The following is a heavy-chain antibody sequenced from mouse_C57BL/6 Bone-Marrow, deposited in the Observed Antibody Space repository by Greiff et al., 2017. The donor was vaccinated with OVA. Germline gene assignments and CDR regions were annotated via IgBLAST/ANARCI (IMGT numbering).Heavy chain of an antibody. CDR3: ARGGDYYGSSPYYAMDH. V-gene: IGHV1-81*01. D-gene: IGHD1-1*01. CDR2: IYPRSGNT. Sequence: QVQLQQSGAELARPGASVKLSCKASGYTFTSYGISWVKQRTGQGLEWIGEIYPRSGNTYYNEKFKGKATLTADKSSSTAYMELRSLTSEDSAVYFCARGGDYYGSSPYYAMDHWGQGTSVTVSS. J-gene: IGHJ4*01. CDR1: GYTFTSYG.